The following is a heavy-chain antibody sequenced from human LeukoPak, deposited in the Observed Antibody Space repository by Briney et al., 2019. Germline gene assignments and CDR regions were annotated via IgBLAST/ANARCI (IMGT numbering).Heavy chain of an antibody. D-gene: IGHD3-16*01. CDR1: GYTLTELS. CDR2: FDPEDGET. J-gene: IGHJ6*02. Sequence: ASVKVSCKVSGYTLTELSMHWVRQAPGKGREWMGGFDPEDGETIYAQKFQGRVTLTEDTSTHTAYMELSSLRSEDTAVYYCATRGGWDYYYYGMDVWGQGTTVTVSS. V-gene: IGHV1-24*01. CDR3: ATRGGWDYYYYGMDV.